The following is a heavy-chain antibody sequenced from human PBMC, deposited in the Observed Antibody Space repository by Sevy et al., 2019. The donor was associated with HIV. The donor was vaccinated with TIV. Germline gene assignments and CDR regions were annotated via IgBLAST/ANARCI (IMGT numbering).Heavy chain of an antibody. Sequence: GGYLRLSCAASGFTFNNAWMSWVRQAPGKGLEWVGHIKSKTAGGTTDYAAPVKGRFTISRDDSKNTLYLQMNSLKTDDTAVYYCTTKKDFWSGYFYFDYWGQGTLVTVSS. V-gene: IGHV3-15*05. D-gene: IGHD3-3*01. CDR2: IKSKTAGGTT. CDR1: GFTFNNAW. CDR3: TTKKDFWSGYFYFDY. J-gene: IGHJ4*02.